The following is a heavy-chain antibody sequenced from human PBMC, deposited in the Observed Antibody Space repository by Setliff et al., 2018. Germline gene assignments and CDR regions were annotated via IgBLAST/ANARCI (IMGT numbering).Heavy chain of an antibody. D-gene: IGHD3-22*01. J-gene: IGHJ6*03. CDR3: AKSLYFYDSSGYYYDRDYYYYMDV. Sequence: GGSLRLSCAASGFTFSSYSMNWVRQAPGKGLEWVSYISGSGSTIYYADSVKGRFTISRDNAKNTLYLQMNSLRAEDTAVYYCAKSLYFYDSSGYYYDRDYYYYMDVWGKGTTVTVSS. V-gene: IGHV3-48*01. CDR2: ISGSGSTI. CDR1: GFTFSSYS.